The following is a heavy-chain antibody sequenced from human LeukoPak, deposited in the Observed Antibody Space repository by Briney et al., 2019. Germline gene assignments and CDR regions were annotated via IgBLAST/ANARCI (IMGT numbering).Heavy chain of an antibody. CDR1: GFTFSSYA. V-gene: IGHV3-23*01. CDR2: ISGSGGST. Sequence: GGSLRLSCAASGFTFSSYAMSWVRQAPGKGLEWVSAISGSGGSTYYADSVKGRFTISRDNSKNTLYLQMNSLRAEDTAVYYCAKQGGGSYHPRYFDYWGQGTLVTVSS. D-gene: IGHD1-26*01. CDR3: AKQGGGSYHPRYFDY. J-gene: IGHJ4*02.